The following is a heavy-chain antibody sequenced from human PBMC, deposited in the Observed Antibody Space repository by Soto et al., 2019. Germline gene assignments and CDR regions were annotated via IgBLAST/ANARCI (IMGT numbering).Heavy chain of an antibody. J-gene: IGHJ4*02. CDR1: GGSFSGYY. CDR3: ARGSAEASSYGSGSYFRFDY. CDR2: INHSGST. D-gene: IGHD3-10*01. V-gene: IGHV4-34*01. Sequence: SETLSLTCAVYGGSFSGYYWSWIRQPPGKGLEWIGEINHSGSTNYNPSHKSRVTISVDTSKNQFSLKLSSVTAADTAVYYCARGSAEASSYGSGSYFRFDYWGQGTLVTVSS.